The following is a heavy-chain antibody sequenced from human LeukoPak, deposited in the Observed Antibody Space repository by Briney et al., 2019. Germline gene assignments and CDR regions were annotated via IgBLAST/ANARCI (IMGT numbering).Heavy chain of an antibody. D-gene: IGHD4-11*01. Sequence: GGSLRLSCAASGFTFSSSAMSWVRQAPGKGLEWVSAISNNGGYTYYADSVQGRFTISRDNSKNTLYLQMNSLRAEDTAVYYCARESNYNFDCWGQGTLVTVSS. V-gene: IGHV3-23*01. CDR1: GFTFSSSA. CDR2: ISNNGGYT. CDR3: ARESNYNFDC. J-gene: IGHJ4*02.